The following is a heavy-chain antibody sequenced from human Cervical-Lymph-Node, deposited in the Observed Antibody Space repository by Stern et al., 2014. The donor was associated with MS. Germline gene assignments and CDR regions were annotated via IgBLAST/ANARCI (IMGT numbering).Heavy chain of an antibody. Sequence: VQLEESGPGLVKPSGTLSLTCAVSGGSVSSTNWWSWVRQSPGKGLEWIGNIYHSGASNYRPSLRSRVSISLDTPKNHPSLHLTSVTAADTAVYYCARERQQYCNSEGCSYWYFDLWGRGTLVTVSS. CDR2: IYHSGAS. CDR3: ARERQQYCNSEGCSYWYFDL. CDR1: GGSVSSTNW. J-gene: IGHJ2*01. D-gene: IGHD2/OR15-2a*01. V-gene: IGHV4-4*02.